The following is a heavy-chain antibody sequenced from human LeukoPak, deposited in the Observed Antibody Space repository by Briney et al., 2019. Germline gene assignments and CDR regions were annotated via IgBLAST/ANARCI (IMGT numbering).Heavy chain of an antibody. CDR1: GGSISSGSYY. V-gene: IGHV4-61*02. J-gene: IGHJ4*02. D-gene: IGHD3-22*01. CDR2: IYTSGST. Sequence: SETLSLTCTVSGGSISSGSYYWSWIRQPAGKGLEWIGRIYTSGSTNYNPSLKSRVTISVDTSKNQFSLKLSSVTAADTAVYYCARDGYYDSSGLDYWGQGTLVTVSS. CDR3: ARDGYYDSSGLDY.